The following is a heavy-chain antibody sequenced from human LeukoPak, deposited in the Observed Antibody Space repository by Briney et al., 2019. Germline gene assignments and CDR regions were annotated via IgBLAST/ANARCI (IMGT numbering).Heavy chain of an antibody. V-gene: IGHV3-30-3*01. CDR3: ARGDRTNYFDY. Sequence: GRSLRLSCAASGFTFSSYAMHWVRQAPGKGLEWVAVISYDGSYKYYADSVKGRFTISRDNSKNTLYLQMNSLRAEDTAVYYCARGDRTNYFDYWGQGTLVTVSS. J-gene: IGHJ4*02. CDR1: GFTFSSYA. CDR2: ISYDGSYK. D-gene: IGHD1-14*01.